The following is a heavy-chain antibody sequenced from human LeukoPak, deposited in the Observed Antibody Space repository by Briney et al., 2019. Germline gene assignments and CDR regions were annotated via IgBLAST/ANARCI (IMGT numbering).Heavy chain of an antibody. J-gene: IGHJ4*02. CDR1: GASVSNSH. CDR2: LSYTGKT. CDR3: SEGYFEPFAH. V-gene: IGHV4-59*02. Sequence: SGTLSLTCAVSGASVSNSHWNWIRQFPGRGLEWIGCLSYTGKTDYNPSLSSRVTISLGTSNNHVSLKLKSVTAADTAVYYCSEGYFEPFAHWGPGTLVTVSS. D-gene: IGHD2/OR15-2a*01.